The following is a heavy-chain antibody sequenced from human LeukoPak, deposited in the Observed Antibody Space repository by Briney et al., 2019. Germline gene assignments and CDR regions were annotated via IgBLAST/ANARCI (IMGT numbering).Heavy chain of an antibody. CDR2: IYHSGST. CDR1: GYSISSGYY. CDR3: ARVSRGSSDRTPYCSGGSCYYPYYFDY. Sequence: SETLSLTCTVSGYSISSGYYWGWIRQPPGKGLEWIGSIYHSGSTYDNPSLKSRVTISVDTSKNQFSLKLSSVTAADTAVYYCARVSRGSSDRTPYCSGGSCYYPYYFDYWGQGTLVTVSS. J-gene: IGHJ4*02. V-gene: IGHV4-38-2*02. D-gene: IGHD2-15*01.